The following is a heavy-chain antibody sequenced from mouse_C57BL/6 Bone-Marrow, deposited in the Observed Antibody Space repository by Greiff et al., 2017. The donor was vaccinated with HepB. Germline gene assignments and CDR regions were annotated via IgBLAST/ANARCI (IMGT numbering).Heavy chain of an antibody. V-gene: IGHV1-15*01. CDR2: IDPETGGT. CDR1: GYTFTDYE. D-gene: IGHD3-3*01. J-gene: IGHJ2*01. CDR3: TRNCRGDY. Sequence: QVQLQQSGAELVRPGASVTLSCKASGYTFTDYEMHWVKQTPVHGLEWIGAIDPETGGTAYNQKFKGKAILTADKSSSTAYMELSNLTSEDSAVYYCTRNCRGDYWGQGTTLTVSS.